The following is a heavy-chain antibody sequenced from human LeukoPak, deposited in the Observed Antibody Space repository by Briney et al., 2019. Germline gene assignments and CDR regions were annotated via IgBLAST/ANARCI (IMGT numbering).Heavy chain of an antibody. D-gene: IGHD3-10*01. J-gene: IGHJ5*02. CDR2: ISYDGSNK. CDR1: GFTFSSYA. V-gene: IGHV3-30-3*01. CDR3: AKAPGSVRNWFDP. Sequence: GGSLRLSCAASGFTFSSYAMHWVRQAPGKGLEWVAVISYDGSNKYYADSVKGRFTISRDNSKNTLYLQMNSLRAEDTAVYYCAKAPGSVRNWFDPWGQGTLVTVSS.